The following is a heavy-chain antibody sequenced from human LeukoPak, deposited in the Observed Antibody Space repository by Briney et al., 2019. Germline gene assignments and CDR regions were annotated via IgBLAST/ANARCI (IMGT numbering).Heavy chain of an antibody. Sequence: GGSLRLSCAASGFTFSNYWMHWVRQVPGKGLVWVSYIDSDGSDTTYADSVKGRFTISRDNAKNTLYLQMNSLRAEDTAVYYCARVVRDFWSGYQDYFDYWGQGTLVTVSS. CDR1: GFTFSNYW. CDR3: ARVVRDFWSGYQDYFDY. D-gene: IGHD3-3*01. CDR2: IDSDGSDT. J-gene: IGHJ4*02. V-gene: IGHV3-74*01.